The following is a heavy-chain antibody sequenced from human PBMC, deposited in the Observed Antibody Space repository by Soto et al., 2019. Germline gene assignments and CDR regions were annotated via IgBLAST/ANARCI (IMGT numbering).Heavy chain of an antibody. CDR3: ATGNVYYYGSGGLWDQ. J-gene: IGHJ4*02. V-gene: IGHV4-4*02. D-gene: IGHD3-10*01. Sequence: QVRLQESGPGLVNPSGTLSLTCVVSGGSITSPNWWTWVRQPPGRGLEWIAEMHHSGSTNYSPSLKSRVVMSIDKSKNQFSLKLNFVTAADTAVYYCATGNVYYYGSGGLWDQWGRGALVTVSS. CDR2: MHHSGST. CDR1: GGSITSPNW.